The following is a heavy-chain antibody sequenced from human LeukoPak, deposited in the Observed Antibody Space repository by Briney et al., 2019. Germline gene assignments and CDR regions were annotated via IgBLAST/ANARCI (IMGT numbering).Heavy chain of an antibody. CDR1: GYTFTIYG. CDR3: ARGSPPRRNYDSRGYYSYYFDY. CDR2: ISAYNGNT. Sequence: ASVTVSFTASGYTFTIYGISWVRQAPGQGLEWMGWISAYNGNTHYAQKLQGRVTMTTDTSTSTVYMELRSLRSDDTAVYYCARGSPPRRNYDSRGYYSYYFDYWGQGTLVTVSS. V-gene: IGHV1-18*01. D-gene: IGHD3-22*01. J-gene: IGHJ4*02.